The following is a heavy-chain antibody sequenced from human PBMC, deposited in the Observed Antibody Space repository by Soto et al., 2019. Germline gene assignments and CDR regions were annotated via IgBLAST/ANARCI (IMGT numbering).Heavy chain of an antibody. Sequence: PSETLSLTCFGSGGSISSSSYYWGWIRQPPGKGLEWIGSIYYSGSTYYNPSLKSRVTISVDTSKNQFSLKLSSVTDADTAVFYCARHRARNWFDPWGKGTLVTVSS. J-gene: IGHJ5*02. D-gene: IGHD6-6*01. CDR2: IYYSGST. CDR1: GGSISSSSYY. V-gene: IGHV4-39*01. CDR3: ARHRARNWFDP.